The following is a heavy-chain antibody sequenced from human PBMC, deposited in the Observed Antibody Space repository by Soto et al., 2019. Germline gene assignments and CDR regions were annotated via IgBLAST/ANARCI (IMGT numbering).Heavy chain of an antibody. CDR1: GGSISSSSYY. CDR2: IYYSGSP. Sequence: QRQLQESGPGLVKPSETLSLTCTVSGGSISSSSYYWAWIRQPPGKGLEWIGSIYYSGSPYYDRSLKSRVTIPVDTSKSQFSLKLSFVTAADTAVYYCASPCIAAHYFDYWGQGTLVIVSS. CDR3: ASPCIAAHYFDY. D-gene: IGHD6-6*01. J-gene: IGHJ4*02. V-gene: IGHV4-39*01.